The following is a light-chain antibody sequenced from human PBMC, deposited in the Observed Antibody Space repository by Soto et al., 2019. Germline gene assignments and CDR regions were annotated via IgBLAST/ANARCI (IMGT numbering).Light chain of an antibody. CDR3: QQSYSNVALT. CDR2: GAS. CDR1: QTINNN. V-gene: IGKV3-15*01. J-gene: IGKJ4*01. Sequence: VMTQAPATLSVSPGERATLSCRASQTINNNVAWYQLKDGQVPRLVIYGASTRATDIPARFSGSGSGTEFTLTISSLQPEDFATYYCQQSYSNVALTFGGGTKVDIK.